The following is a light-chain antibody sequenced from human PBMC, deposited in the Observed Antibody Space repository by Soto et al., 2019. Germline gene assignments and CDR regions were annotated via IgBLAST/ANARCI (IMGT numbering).Light chain of an antibody. V-gene: IGKV3-20*01. J-gene: IGKJ4*01. CDR1: QTVSSSY. CDR2: GAS. Sequence: EIVLKQSPGTLSLSPGERATLPCWPSQTVSSSYLAWYQQKPGQAPRLLIYGASNRATGIPDRFGGSGSGADFTLTISRLEPEDFAVYYCQQFSSYPLTFGGGTKVDIK. CDR3: QQFSSYPLT.